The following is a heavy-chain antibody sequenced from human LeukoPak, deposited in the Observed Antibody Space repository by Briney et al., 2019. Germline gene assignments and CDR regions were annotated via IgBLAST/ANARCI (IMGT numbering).Heavy chain of an antibody. CDR2: IYSGGST. D-gene: IGHD5-12*01. CDR1: GFTVSSNY. J-gene: IGHJ4*02. V-gene: IGHV3-53*01. CDR3: AKRDLVATKYIHY. Sequence: GGSLRLSCAASGFTVSSNYMSWVRQAPGKGLEWVSVIYSGGSTSYTDSVKGRFTISRDNSKNTLYLQMISLRAEDTAVYYSAKRDLVATKYIHYWGQGTLVTVSS.